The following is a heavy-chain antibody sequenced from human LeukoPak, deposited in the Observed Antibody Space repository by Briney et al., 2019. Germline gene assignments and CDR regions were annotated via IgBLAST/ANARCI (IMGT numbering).Heavy chain of an antibody. J-gene: IGHJ1*01. V-gene: IGHV4-4*09. CDR1: GGSTSSYY. Sequence: SETLFLTCTVSGGSTSSYYWSWIRQPPGKGLEWIGYIYTSGSTNYNPSLKSRVTISVDTSKNQFSLKLSSVTAADTAVYYCARQGGSFEHWGQGTLVTVSS. D-gene: IGHD1-26*01. CDR2: IYTSGST. CDR3: ARQGGSFEH.